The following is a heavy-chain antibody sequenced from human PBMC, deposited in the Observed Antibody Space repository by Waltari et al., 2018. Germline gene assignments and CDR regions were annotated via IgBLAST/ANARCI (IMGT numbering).Heavy chain of an antibody. J-gene: IGHJ4*02. D-gene: IGHD3-22*01. CDR3: AKDTYYYDSSGYLPGYFDY. CDR2: ISGSGGST. V-gene: IGHV3-23*04. Sequence: EVQLVESGGGLVQPGGSLRLSCAASGFTFSSYAMSWVRQAPGKGLEWVSAISGSGGSTYYADSVKGRFTISRDNSKNTLYLQMNSLRAEDTAVYYCAKDTYYYDSSGYLPGYFDYWGQGTLVTVSS. CDR1: GFTFSSYA.